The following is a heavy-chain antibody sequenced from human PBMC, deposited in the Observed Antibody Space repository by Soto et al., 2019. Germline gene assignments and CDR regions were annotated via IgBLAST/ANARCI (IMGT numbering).Heavy chain of an antibody. CDR3: ARDSTAPYFGTAGIMDV. CDR2: ISSSSSYI. CDR1: GFTFSSYS. D-gene: IGHD3-9*01. V-gene: IGHV3-21*01. Sequence: EVQLVESGGGLVKPGGSLRLSCAASGFTFSSYSMNWVRQAPGKGLEWVSSISSSSSYIYYADSVKGPFTISRDNAKNSLYLQMNSLRAEDTAVYYCARDSTAPYFGTAGIMDVWGKGTTVTVSS. J-gene: IGHJ6*03.